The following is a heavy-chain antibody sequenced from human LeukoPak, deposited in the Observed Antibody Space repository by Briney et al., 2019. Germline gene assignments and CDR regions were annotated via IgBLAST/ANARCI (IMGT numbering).Heavy chain of an antibody. D-gene: IGHD5-18*01. CDR2: IHTSWTT. V-gene: IGHV4-4*07. CDR3: ASGERGYSYGPLDY. CDR1: GDSMSSYY. Sequence: SETLSLTCTVSGDSMSSYYWNFIRQPAGKGLEWIGRIHTSWTTYYNPSLKSRITMSVDTSKNQFSLRLTSVTAADTAVYYCASGERGYSYGPLDYWGQGTLVTVSS. J-gene: IGHJ4*02.